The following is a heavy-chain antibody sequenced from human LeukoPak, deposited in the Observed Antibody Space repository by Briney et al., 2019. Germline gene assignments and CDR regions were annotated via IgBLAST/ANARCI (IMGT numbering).Heavy chain of an antibody. CDR1: GFGFGDYV. J-gene: IGHJ4*02. CDR2: IKQDGSVK. Sequence: GGSLRLSCAASGFGFGDYVMTWVRQAPGKGLEWVANIKQDGSVKYYVDSLKGRFTISRDNARNSVYLQMNSLRAEDTAVYYCARIGYSSSSFDYWGQGTLVTVSS. CDR3: ARIGYSSSSFDY. V-gene: IGHV3-7*01. D-gene: IGHD6-6*01.